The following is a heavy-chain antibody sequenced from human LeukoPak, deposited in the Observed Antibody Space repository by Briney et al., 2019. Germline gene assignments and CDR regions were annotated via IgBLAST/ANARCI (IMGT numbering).Heavy chain of an antibody. CDR1: GFTFSSYA. Sequence: PGGSLRLSCVASGFTFSSYAMSWVRQAPAKGLEWVSSITGSGGKISYTDSVKGRFTISRDNSKNTLYLQMNSLRAEDTAVYYCAKFGGVIVTDTFDYWGQGTLVTVSS. CDR2: ITGSGGKI. J-gene: IGHJ4*02. D-gene: IGHD3-16*02. CDR3: AKFGGVIVTDTFDY. V-gene: IGHV3-23*01.